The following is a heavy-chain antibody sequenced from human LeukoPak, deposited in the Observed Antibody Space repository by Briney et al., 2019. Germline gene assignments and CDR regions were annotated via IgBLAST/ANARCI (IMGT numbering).Heavy chain of an antibody. CDR1: GYTFTSYY. J-gene: IGHJ4*02. Sequence: ASVKVSCKASGYTFTSYYMHWVRQAPGQGLEWMGIINPSGGSTSYAQKFQGRVTMTRDTSASTAYMELSSLRSEDMAVYYCARVAVHYDILTGYYSSYYFDYWGQGTLVTVSS. V-gene: IGHV1-46*01. CDR3: ARVAVHYDILTGYYSSYYFDY. CDR2: INPSGGST. D-gene: IGHD3-9*01.